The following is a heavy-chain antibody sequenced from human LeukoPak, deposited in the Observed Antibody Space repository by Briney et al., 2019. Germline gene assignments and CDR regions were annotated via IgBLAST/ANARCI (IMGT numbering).Heavy chain of an antibody. V-gene: IGHV3-15*01. D-gene: IGHD2-2*01. Sequence: SGGSLRLSCAASGFTFSNAWMSWVRQAPGKGLEWVGRIKSKTDGGTTDYAAPVKGRFTISRDDSKNTLYLQMNSLKTEDTAVYYCTTDQTVPDYYYYYMDVWGKGTTVTVSS. J-gene: IGHJ6*03. CDR1: GFTFSNAW. CDR3: TTDQTVPDYYYYYMDV. CDR2: IKSKTDGGTT.